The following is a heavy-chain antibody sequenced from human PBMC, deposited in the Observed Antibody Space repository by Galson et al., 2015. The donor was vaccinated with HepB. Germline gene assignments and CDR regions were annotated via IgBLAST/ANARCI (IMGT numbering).Heavy chain of an antibody. CDR2: IKEDGSEK. D-gene: IGHD6-19*01. CDR1: GFTFGRDW. CDR3: AKDFAVAGLKALFDY. J-gene: IGHJ4*02. Sequence: SLRLSCAGSGFTFGRDWMSWVRQAPEKGLEWVANIKEDGSEKYYADSVKGRFTISRDNSKNTLYLQMNSLRAEDTAVYYCAKDFAVAGLKALFDYWGQGTLVTVSS. V-gene: IGHV3-7*01.